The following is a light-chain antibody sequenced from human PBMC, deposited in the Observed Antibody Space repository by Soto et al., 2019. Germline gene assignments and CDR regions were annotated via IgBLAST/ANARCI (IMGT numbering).Light chain of an antibody. CDR2: GAT. CDR1: QSVSSSY. J-gene: IGKJ3*01. CDR3: QQYGRLDPST. Sequence: EIVLTQSPGTLSLSPGERATLSCRASQSVSSSYLAWYQQKPGQAPRLLIYGATSRATCIPDRFSGSGSETDFTLTIIRLEPDDFAVYYCQQYGRLDPSTFGPRTKVDIK. V-gene: IGKV3-20*01.